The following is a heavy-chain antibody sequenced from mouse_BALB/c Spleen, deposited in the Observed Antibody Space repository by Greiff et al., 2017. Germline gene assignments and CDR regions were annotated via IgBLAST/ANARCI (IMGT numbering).Heavy chain of an antibody. J-gene: IGHJ3*01. CDR3: ARPSVVDSWFAY. CDR1: GFSLTSYG. CDR2: IWAGGST. V-gene: IGHV2-9*02. Sequence: VQLQESGPGLVAPSQSLSITCTVSGFSLTSYGVHWVRQPPGKGLEWLGVIWAGGSTNYNSALMSRLSISKDNSKGQVFLKMNSLQTDDTAMYYCARPSVVDSWFAYWGQGTLVTVSA. D-gene: IGHD1-1*01.